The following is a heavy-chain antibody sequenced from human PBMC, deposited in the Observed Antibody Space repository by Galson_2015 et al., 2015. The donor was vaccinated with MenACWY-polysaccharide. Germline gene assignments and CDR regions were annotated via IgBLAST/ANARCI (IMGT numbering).Heavy chain of an antibody. CDR3: ARDPAYGAFDV. J-gene: IGHJ3*01. D-gene: IGHD4-17*01. V-gene: IGHV3-7*03. CDR1: GFSFESFW. Sequence: SLRLSCAASGFSFESFWMSWVRQVPGKGLQEVAQINLDGSVKTYADSVRGRFTISRDNAEKTLSLQMSSLRADDTAVYCCARDPAYGAFDVWGQGTMLLVSS. CDR2: INLDGSVK.